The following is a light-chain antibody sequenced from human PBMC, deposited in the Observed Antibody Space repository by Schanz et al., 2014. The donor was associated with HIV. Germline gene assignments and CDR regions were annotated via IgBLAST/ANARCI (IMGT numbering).Light chain of an antibody. J-gene: IGLJ3*02. CDR1: SSDFGGYIH. Sequence: QSALTQPRSVSGSPGQSVTISCTGTSSDFGGYIHVSWYQQHPGKAPKLIIYDVSNRPSGVSNRFSGSKSGTSASLAISGLQSEDEADYYCAAWDDSLNGWVFGGGTKLTVL. V-gene: IGLV2-11*01. CDR2: DVS. CDR3: AAWDDSLNGWV.